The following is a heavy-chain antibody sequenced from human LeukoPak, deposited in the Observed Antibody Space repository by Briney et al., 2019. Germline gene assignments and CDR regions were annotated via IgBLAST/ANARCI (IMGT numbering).Heavy chain of an antibody. CDR1: GFSFNESY. CDR3: ARGKRRFDY. CDR2: ISGRGFSM. V-gene: IGHV3-11*01. J-gene: IGHJ4*02. Sequence: GGSLRLSCAASGFSFNESYMTWNRQAPGKGLEWVAYISGRGFSMYYADSVKGRFTISRDNARNSLYSNMSSLRADDTAVYYCARGKRRFDYWGQGTLVTVSS.